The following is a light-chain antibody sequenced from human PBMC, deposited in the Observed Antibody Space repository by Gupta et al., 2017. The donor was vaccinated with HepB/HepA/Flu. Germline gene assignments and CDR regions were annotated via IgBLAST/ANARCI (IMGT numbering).Light chain of an antibody. V-gene: IGKV1-27*01. Sequence: DIQMTQSPSSLSASVGDRVTITCRASQGISNYLAWYQQKPGKVPKLLIYAASTWQAGVPSRFSGSGYGKDFTLTISSRQPEDVASYYCQKYNSHPQWTFGQGTKVEIK. CDR2: AAS. J-gene: IGKJ1*01. CDR1: QGISNY. CDR3: QKYNSHPQWT.